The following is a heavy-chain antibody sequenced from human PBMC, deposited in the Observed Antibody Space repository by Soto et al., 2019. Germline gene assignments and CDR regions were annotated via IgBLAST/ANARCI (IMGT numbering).Heavy chain of an antibody. D-gene: IGHD6-19*01. Sequence: PSETLSLTCAVYGGSFSGYYWSWIRQPPGKGLEWIGEINHSGSTNYNPSLKSRVTISVDTSKNQFSLKLSSVTAADTAVYYCARGRGRWLRSYYYMDVWGKGTTVTVSS. J-gene: IGHJ6*03. CDR2: INHSGST. V-gene: IGHV4-34*01. CDR1: GGSFSGYY. CDR3: ARGRGRWLRSYYYMDV.